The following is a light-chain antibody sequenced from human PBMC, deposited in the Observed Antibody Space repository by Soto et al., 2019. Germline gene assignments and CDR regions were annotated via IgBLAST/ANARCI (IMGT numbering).Light chain of an antibody. CDR2: DDN. CDR1: ASDVGDYNY. Sequence: QSVLTQPRSVSGSPEQSVTISCTGSASDVGDYNYVSWYQRHPGKAPKLVIYDDNKRPSGVPDRFSGSKSGNAASLTISGLQAEDEADYYCCSFAGSHTLYVFGTGTKVTVL. V-gene: IGLV2-11*01. J-gene: IGLJ1*01. CDR3: CSFAGSHTLYV.